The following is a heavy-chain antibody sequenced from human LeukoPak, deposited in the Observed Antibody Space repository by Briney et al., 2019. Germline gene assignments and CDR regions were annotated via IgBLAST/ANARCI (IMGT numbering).Heavy chain of an antibody. Sequence: ASVKVSCKASGYTFTGYYMHWVRQAPGQGLEWMGWNNPNSGGTNYAQKFQGRVTMTRDTSISTAYMELSRLRSDDTAVYYCARPVKSTVTTAPEFGYWGQGTLVTVSS. CDR2: NNPNSGGT. CDR1: GYTFTGYY. J-gene: IGHJ4*02. CDR3: ARPVKSTVTTAPEFGY. D-gene: IGHD4-17*01. V-gene: IGHV1-2*02.